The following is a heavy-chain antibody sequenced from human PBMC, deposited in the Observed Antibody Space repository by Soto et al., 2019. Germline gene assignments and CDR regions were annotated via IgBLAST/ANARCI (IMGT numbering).Heavy chain of an antibody. CDR2: ISGSGGST. CDR3: AKGPAGRYSYGSSYFDY. Sequence: PGGSLRLSCAASGFTFSSYGMSWVRQAPGKGLEWVSGISGSGGSTYYADSVKGRFTMSRDNSKNTLYLQMNSLRAEDTAVYYCAKGPAGRYSYGSSYFDYWGQGTLVTVSS. V-gene: IGHV3-23*01. J-gene: IGHJ4*02. D-gene: IGHD5-18*01. CDR1: GFTFSSYG.